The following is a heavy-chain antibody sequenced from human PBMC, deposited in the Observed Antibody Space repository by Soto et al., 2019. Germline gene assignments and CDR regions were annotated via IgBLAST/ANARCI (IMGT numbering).Heavy chain of an antibody. D-gene: IGHD3-9*01. V-gene: IGHV4-31*03. CDR3: ARIPIEYYDILTGAGYYFDY. Sequence: SETLSLTCTVSGGSISSGGYYWSWIRQHPGKGLEWIGYIYYSGSTYYNPSLKSRVTISVDTSKNQFSLKLSSVTAADTAVYYCARIPIEYYDILTGAGYYFDYWGQGTLVTVSS. J-gene: IGHJ4*02. CDR2: IYYSGST. CDR1: GGSISSGGYY.